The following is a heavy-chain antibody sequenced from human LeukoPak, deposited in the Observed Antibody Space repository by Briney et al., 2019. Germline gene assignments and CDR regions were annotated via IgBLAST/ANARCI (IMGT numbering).Heavy chain of an antibody. Sequence: PSETLSLTCTVSGGSISSYYWSWIRQPAGKGLEWIGRIYTGGSTNYNPSLKSRVTMSVDTSKNQFSLKLSSVTAADTAVYYCARGAAVAGTKPEYFDYWGQGTLVTVSS. CDR3: ARGAAVAGTKPEYFDY. CDR2: IYTGGST. V-gene: IGHV4-4*07. D-gene: IGHD6-19*01. CDR1: GGSISSYY. J-gene: IGHJ4*02.